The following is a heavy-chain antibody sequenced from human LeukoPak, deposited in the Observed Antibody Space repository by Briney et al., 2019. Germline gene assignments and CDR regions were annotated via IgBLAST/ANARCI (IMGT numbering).Heavy chain of an antibody. CDR1: GYTFTSYY. D-gene: IGHD5-12*01. V-gene: IGHV1-46*01. CDR3: ARDGGPMGVAKFWFDP. CDR2: INPSGGST. J-gene: IGHJ5*02. Sequence: ASVKVSCKASGYTFTSYYMHWGRQAPGQGLEWMGIINPSGGSTSYAQKFQGRVTMTRDTSTSTVYMELSSLRSEDTAVYYCARDGGPMGVAKFWFDPWGQGTLATVSS.